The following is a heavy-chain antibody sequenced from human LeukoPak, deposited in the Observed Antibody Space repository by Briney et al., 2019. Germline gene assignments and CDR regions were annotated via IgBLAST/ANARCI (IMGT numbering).Heavy chain of an antibody. D-gene: IGHD1-26*01. CDR2: ISGSGGST. CDR1: GFTFSSYA. CDR3: AKDSGTSMGAQGGYAFDI. J-gene: IGHJ3*02. Sequence: GGSLRLSCAASGFTFSSYAMSWVRQAPGKGLEWVSAISGSGGSTYYADSVKGRFTISRDNSKNTLYLQMNSLRAEDTALYYCAKDSGTSMGAQGGYAFDIWGQGTMVTVSS. V-gene: IGHV3-23*01.